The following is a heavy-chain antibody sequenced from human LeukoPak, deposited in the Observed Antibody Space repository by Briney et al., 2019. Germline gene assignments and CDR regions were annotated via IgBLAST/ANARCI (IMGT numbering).Heavy chain of an antibody. Sequence: PGGSLRLSCAASGFTFSSYGMHWVHQAPGKGLEWVAFIRYDGSNKYYADSVKGRFTISRDNSKNTLYLQMNSLRAEDTAVYYCAKGGSYSPHYFDYWGQGTLVTVSS. CDR3: AKGGSYSPHYFDY. D-gene: IGHD1-26*01. J-gene: IGHJ4*02. CDR1: GFTFSSYG. V-gene: IGHV3-30*02. CDR2: IRYDGSNK.